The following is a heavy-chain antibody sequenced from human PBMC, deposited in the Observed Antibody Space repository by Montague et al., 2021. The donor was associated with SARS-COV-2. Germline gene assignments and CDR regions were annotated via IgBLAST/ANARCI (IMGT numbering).Heavy chain of an antibody. J-gene: IGHJ5*02. D-gene: IGHD3-3*01. CDR3: AREKVGTTFGVVIIPNNWFDP. Sequence: TLSLTCTVSGGSISSGSYYWSWIRQPAGKGLEWIGRIYTSGSTNYNPSLKSRVTISVDTSKNQFSLKLSSVTAADTAVYYCAREKVGTTFGVVIIPNNWFDPWGQGTLVTVSS. CDR1: GGSISSGSYY. CDR2: IYTSGST. V-gene: IGHV4-61*02.